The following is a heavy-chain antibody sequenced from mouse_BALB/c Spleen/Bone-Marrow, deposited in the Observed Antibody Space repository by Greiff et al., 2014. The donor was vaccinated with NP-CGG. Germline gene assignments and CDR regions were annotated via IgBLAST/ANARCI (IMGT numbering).Heavy chain of an antibody. CDR2: INLSTGYT. D-gene: IGHD2-4*01. Sequence: LVESGAELAKPGASVKMSCKASGYTFTNYWMHWVKQRPGRGLEWIGYINLSTGYTEYNQKFKDKATLTADKSSSTAYMQLSSLTSEDSAVYYCARDDYDDYWGQGTTLTVSS. CDR1: GYTFTNYW. CDR3: ARDDYDDY. J-gene: IGHJ2*01. V-gene: IGHV1-7*01.